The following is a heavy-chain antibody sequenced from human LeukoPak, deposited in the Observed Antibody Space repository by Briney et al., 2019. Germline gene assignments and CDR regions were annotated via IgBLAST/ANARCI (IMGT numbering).Heavy chain of an antibody. D-gene: IGHD4-17*01. Sequence: SGGSLRLSSAASGFTFTNYAMSWVRQAPGKGLEWVSAISGSGDTTYYADSVKGRFTLSRDNSKNTLYLQMNSLRADDTAIYYCTKDPNGDYIGAFDPWGQGTLVTVSS. CDR1: GFTFTNYA. V-gene: IGHV3-23*01. CDR2: ISGSGDTT. CDR3: TKDPNGDYIGAFDP. J-gene: IGHJ5*02.